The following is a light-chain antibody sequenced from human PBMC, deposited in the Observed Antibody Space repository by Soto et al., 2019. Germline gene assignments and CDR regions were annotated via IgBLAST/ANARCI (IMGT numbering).Light chain of an antibody. V-gene: IGKV3-15*01. Sequence: EMKRAAYTKTLYPGERGTLSSRTSQSVSSNSAWYQQKTGQAPRIIICGESTRAIGIPARFSGTGSVTDLHLTICKLGPEYLAFYYCHLYVNAPITFGDGTRLEIK. CDR2: GES. J-gene: IGKJ5*01. CDR3: HLYVNAPIT. CDR1: QSVSSN.